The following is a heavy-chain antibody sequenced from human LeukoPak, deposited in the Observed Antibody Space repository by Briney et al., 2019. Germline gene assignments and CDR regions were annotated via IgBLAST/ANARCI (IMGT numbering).Heavy chain of an antibody. Sequence: PGGSLRLSCAASGFTFSSYAMSWVRQAPGKGLEWVSAISGSGGSAYYADSVKGRFTISRDNSKNTLYLQMNSLRAEDTAVYYCAKDRKGNSWEFDYWGQGTLVTVSS. CDR2: ISGSGGSA. J-gene: IGHJ4*02. CDR1: GFTFSSYA. CDR3: AKDRKGNSWEFDY. D-gene: IGHD6-13*01. V-gene: IGHV3-23*01.